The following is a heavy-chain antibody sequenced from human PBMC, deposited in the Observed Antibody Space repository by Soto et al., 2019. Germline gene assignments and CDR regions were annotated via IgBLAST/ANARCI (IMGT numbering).Heavy chain of an antibody. J-gene: IGHJ6*02. Sequence: QVQLVQSGAEVKKPGSSVKVSCKASGGTFSSYAISWVRQAPGQGLEWMGGIIPIFGTANYAQKFQGRVTITADESTSTAYMSLSSLRSEYTAVYYCAGPPELTRIYYYYGMDVWGQGTTVTVSS. CDR1: GGTFSSYA. V-gene: IGHV1-69*12. D-gene: IGHD1-7*01. CDR2: IIPIFGTA. CDR3: AGPPELTRIYYYYGMDV.